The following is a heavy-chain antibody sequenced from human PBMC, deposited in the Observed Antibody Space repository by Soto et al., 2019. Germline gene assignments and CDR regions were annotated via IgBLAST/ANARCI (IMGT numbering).Heavy chain of an antibody. V-gene: IGHV3-53*01. J-gene: IGHJ3*02. CDR3: ASWLQWEHGFDI. CDR1: GFTVSNNY. CDR2: IYSGGYT. D-gene: IGHD2-2*01. Sequence: PGGSLRLSGAVSGFTVSNNYKSWVRQTPGKGQEGVSVIYSGGYTAYGDSVKGRFTISRDNSKNTLYLEMNSLRPEDTAVYYCASWLQWEHGFDIWGLGTMVTVSS.